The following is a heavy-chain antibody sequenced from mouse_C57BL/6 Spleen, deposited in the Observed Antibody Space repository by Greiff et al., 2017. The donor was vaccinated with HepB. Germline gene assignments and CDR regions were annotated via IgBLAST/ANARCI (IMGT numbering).Heavy chain of an antibody. V-gene: IGHV1-55*01. J-gene: IGHJ4*01. Sequence: QVQLKQPGAELVKPGASVKMSCKASGYTFTSYWITWVKQRPGQGLEWIGDIYPGSGSTNYNEKFKSKATLTVDTSSSTAYMQLSSLTSEDSAVYYCARGDSSSTRAMDYWGQGTSVTVSS. D-gene: IGHD3-2*02. CDR1: GYTFTSYW. CDR3: ARGDSSSTRAMDY. CDR2: IYPGSGST.